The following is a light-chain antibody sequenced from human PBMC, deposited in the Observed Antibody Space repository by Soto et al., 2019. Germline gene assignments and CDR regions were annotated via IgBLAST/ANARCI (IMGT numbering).Light chain of an antibody. CDR3: QQYYSTLWT. Sequence: DIVMTQSPDSLAVSLGERATINCKSSQSILYSSNNKNYLAWYQQKAGQPPKLLIYWASTRESGVPDRLSGSGSGTDFTLTISSLQAEDVAVYYCQQYYSTLWTFGQGTKVEIK. J-gene: IGKJ1*01. CDR1: QSILYSSNNKNY. CDR2: WAS. V-gene: IGKV4-1*01.